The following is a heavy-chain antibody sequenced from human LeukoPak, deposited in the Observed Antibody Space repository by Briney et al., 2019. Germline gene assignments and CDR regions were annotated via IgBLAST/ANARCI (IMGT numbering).Heavy chain of an antibody. CDR2: IRSKAYGGTT. Sequence: GGSLRLSCTASGFTFGDYAMSWFRQAPGKGLEWVGFIRSKAYGGTTEYTASVKGRFTISRDDSKSIAYLQMNSLKTEDTAVYYCTRDAYGQLVDYWGQGTLVTVSS. CDR3: TRDAYGQLVDY. J-gene: IGHJ4*02. V-gene: IGHV3-49*01. CDR1: GFTFGDYA. D-gene: IGHD6-13*01.